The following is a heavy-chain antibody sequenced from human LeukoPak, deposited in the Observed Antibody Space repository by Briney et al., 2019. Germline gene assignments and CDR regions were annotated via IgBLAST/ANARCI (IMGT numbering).Heavy chain of an antibody. V-gene: IGHV3-20*04. D-gene: IGHD1-1*01. J-gene: IGHJ6*03. CDR1: GFTFDDYA. Sequence: GGSLRLSCAASGFTFDDYAMSWVRQAPGKGLEWVSGINWNGDSTGYADSVKGRFTISRDNAKNSLYLQMNSLRAEDTALYYCAKTGNPNYYFYYMDVWGKGTTVTASS. CDR3: AKTGNPNYYFYYMDV. CDR2: INWNGDST.